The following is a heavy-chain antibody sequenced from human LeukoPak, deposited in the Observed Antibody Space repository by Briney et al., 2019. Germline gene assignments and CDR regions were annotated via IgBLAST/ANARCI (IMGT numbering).Heavy chain of an antibody. J-gene: IGHJ5*02. V-gene: IGHV3-74*01. D-gene: IGHD4-23*01. Sequence: GGSLRLSCAASGFTFSSYWMHWVRQAPGKGLVWVSRINTDGSSTNYADSVKGRFTISRDNSKNTLYLQMNSLRAEDTAVYYCARAKDYGGWFDPWGQGTLVTVSS. CDR2: INTDGSST. CDR3: ARAKDYGGWFDP. CDR1: GFTFSSYW.